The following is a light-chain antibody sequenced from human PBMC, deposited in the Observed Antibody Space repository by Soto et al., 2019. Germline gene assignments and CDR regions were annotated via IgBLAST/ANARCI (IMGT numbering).Light chain of an antibody. CDR2: DAS. V-gene: IGKV1-33*01. CDR3: QQYANLPLT. Sequence: DIEMTQSPPWRGGTVVDIVASGFKASQDFSNYLNWYQQKPGKAPKLLIYDASNLETGVPSRFSGSGSGTDFTFTISSLQPEDIETYYCQQYANLPLTFGGGTKVDI. CDR1: QDFSNY. J-gene: IGKJ4*01.